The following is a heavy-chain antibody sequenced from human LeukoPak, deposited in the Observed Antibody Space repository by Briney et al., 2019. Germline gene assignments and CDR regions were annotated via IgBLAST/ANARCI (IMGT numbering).Heavy chain of an antibody. D-gene: IGHD1-1*01. Sequence: ASVKVSCKASGYTFTCYYMHWVRQAPGQGLEWMGWINPNSGGTNYAQKFQGRVTMTRDTSISTAYMELSRLRSDDTAVYYCARDLWLGTTGTTGAFDIWGQGTMVTVSS. V-gene: IGHV1-2*02. J-gene: IGHJ3*02. CDR3: ARDLWLGTTGTTGAFDI. CDR1: GYTFTCYY. CDR2: INPNSGGT.